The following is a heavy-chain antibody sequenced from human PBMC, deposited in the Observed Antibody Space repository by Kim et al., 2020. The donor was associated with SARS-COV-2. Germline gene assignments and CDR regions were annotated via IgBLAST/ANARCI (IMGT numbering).Heavy chain of an antibody. CDR2: N. CDR3: ARDSAGTGLDY. V-gene: IGHV6-1*01. Sequence: NDYAVAVKSRITINPDTSKNQFSLQLNSVTPEDTAVYYCARDSAGTGLDYWGQGTLVTVSS. J-gene: IGHJ4*02. D-gene: IGHD6-13*01.